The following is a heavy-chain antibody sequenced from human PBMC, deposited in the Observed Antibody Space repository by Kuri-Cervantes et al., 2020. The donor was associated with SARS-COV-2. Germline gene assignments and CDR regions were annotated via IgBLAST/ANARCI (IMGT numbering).Heavy chain of an antibody. V-gene: IGHV3-48*04. Sequence: GGSLRLSCAASGFTFNRHPMNWVRQAPGKGLEWVSYIHSSLDVIYYADSVRGRFTISRDNAQDSLYLQMNSPKVEDTALYYCVRSIGYCTTTNCYMRLFDYWGQGTQVTVSS. CDR3: VRSIGYCTTTNCYMRLFDY. CDR2: IHSSLDVI. CDR1: GFTFNRHP. D-gene: IGHD2-8*01. J-gene: IGHJ4*02.